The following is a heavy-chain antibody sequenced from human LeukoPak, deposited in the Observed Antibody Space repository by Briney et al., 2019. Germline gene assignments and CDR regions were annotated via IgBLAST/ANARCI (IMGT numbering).Heavy chain of an antibody. CDR2: ISGSGGST. CDR3: ARDALLWFGPINYFDY. V-gene: IGHV3-23*01. CDR1: GFTFSSYA. J-gene: IGHJ4*02. Sequence: GGSLRLSCAASGFTFSSYAMSWVRQAPGKGLEWVSAISGSGGSTYYADSVKGRFTISRDNAKNSLYLQMNSLRDEDTAVYYCARDALLWFGPINYFDYWGQGTLVTVSS. D-gene: IGHD3-10*01.